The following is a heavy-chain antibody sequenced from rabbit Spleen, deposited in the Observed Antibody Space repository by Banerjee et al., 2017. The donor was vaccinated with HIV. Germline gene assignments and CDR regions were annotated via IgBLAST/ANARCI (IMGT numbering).Heavy chain of an antibody. CDR2: INSFSGRP. D-gene: IGHD1-1*01. J-gene: IGHJ4*01. CDR1: GFSFSSSDY. V-gene: IGHV1S40*01. Sequence: QSLEESGGGLVQPEGSLALTCKASGFSFSSSDYICWVRQAPGKGLEWIACINSFSGRPVYATWVNGRFTISKASWTTVTLHMTGLTAADTATYFCARDLPGVIGWNFNLWGQGTLVTVS. CDR3: ARDLPGVIGWNFNL.